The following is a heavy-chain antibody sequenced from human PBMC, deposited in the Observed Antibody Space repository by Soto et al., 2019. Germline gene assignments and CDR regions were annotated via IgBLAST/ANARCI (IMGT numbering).Heavy chain of an antibody. CDR3: ARDIGRWTFPSRQDYYYGMDV. CDR1: GGTFSSYA. CDR2: IIPIFGTA. Sequence: QVQLVQSGAEVKKPGSSVKVSCKASGGTFSSYAISWVRQAPGQGLEWMGGIIPIFGTANYAQKFQGRVTITADESTSPAYMELISLRSADTAFYYWARDIGRWTFPSRQDYYYGMDVWGQGTTVTVSS. D-gene: IGHD3-16*01. V-gene: IGHV1-69*12. J-gene: IGHJ6*02.